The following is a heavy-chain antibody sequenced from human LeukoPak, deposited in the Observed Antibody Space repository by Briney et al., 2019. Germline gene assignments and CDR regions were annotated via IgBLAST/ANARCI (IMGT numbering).Heavy chain of an antibody. CDR3: ASGFDSKSTYFYY. D-gene: IGHD5-12*01. CDR2: IYYSGTT. Sequence: SETLSLSCTVSGGSISNSYWNWIRQPPGKGLEWIGYIYYSGTTNYNPSLRSRVTISVDTTKNQFSLRLTSVTAADTAVYYCASGFDSKSTYFYYWGQGTLVTVSS. CDR1: GGSISNSY. J-gene: IGHJ4*02. V-gene: IGHV4-59*01.